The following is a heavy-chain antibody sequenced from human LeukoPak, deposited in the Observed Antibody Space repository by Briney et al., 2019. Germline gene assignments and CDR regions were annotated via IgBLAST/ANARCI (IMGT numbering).Heavy chain of an antibody. Sequence: QPGGFLRLSCAASGFTFSNYWMHWVRQVPGKGLVWVSRIIKCGSTTNYADSVKGRFTISRDNAKNTLFLQMNSLRAEDTAVYYCAREAGPNYNIWSGYCTGWDYWGQGTLVTVSS. CDR1: GFTFSNYW. CDR3: AREAGPNYNIWSGYCTGWDY. J-gene: IGHJ4*02. CDR2: IIKCGSTT. V-gene: IGHV3-74*01. D-gene: IGHD3-3*01.